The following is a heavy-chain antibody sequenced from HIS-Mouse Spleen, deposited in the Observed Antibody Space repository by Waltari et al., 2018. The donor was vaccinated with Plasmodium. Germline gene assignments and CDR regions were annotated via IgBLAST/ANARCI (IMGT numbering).Heavy chain of an antibody. CDR2: ISYDGSNK. CDR1: GFTFSSYG. J-gene: IGHJ4*02. V-gene: IGHV3-30*18. CDR3: AKAQGVINFDY. D-gene: IGHD3-16*01. Sequence: VESGGGVVQPGRSLRLSCAASGFTFSSYGMHWVRQAPGKGLEWVAVISYDGSNKYYADSVKGRFTISRDNSKNTLYLQMNSLRAEDTAVYYCAKAQGVINFDYWGQGTLVTVSS.